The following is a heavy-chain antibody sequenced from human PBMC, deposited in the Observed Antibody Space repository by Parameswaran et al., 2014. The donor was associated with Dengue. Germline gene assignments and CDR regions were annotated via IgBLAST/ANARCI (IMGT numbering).Heavy chain of an antibody. CDR3: ARDRYSSSWYERFRVHNYYYYGMDV. J-gene: IGHJ6*02. V-gene: IGHV3-30*04. CDR2: ISYDGSNK. Sequence: MPGVRQMPGKGLEWVAVISYDGSNKYYADSVKGRFTISRDNSKNTLYLQMNSLRAEDTAVYYCARDRYSSSWYERFRVHNYYYYGMDVWGQGTTVTVSS. D-gene: IGHD6-13*01.